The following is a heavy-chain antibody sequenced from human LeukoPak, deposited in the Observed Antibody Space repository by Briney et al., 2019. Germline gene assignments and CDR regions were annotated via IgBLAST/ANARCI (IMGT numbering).Heavy chain of an antibody. D-gene: IGHD1-26*01. CDR1: GFTFSSYA. J-gene: IGHJ4*02. CDR3: TTMRGNYASFFDY. CDR2: ISSNGGST. Sequence: PGGSLRLSCAASGFTFSSYAMHWVRQAPGKGLEYVSAISSNGGSTYYANSVKGRFTISRDNSKNTLYLQMGSLRAEDTAVYYCTTMRGNYASFFDYWGQGTLVTVSS. V-gene: IGHV3-64*01.